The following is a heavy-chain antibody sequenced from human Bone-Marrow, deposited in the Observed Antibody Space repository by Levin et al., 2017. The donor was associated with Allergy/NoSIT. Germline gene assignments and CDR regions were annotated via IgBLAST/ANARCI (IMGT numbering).Heavy chain of an antibody. V-gene: IGHV3-66*02. J-gene: IGHJ3*02. CDR1: GFSVSRYY. D-gene: IGHD6-13*01. CDR2: IYRDGTT. CDR3: AREQQLVQDAFDI. Sequence: GGSLRLSCAASGFSVSRYYMNWVRQAPGKRPEWVAVIYRDGTTWYADFVKGRFTVSRDNSNNTLYLQMHTLTPEDTALYYCAREQQLVQDAFDIWGHGTMVIVSS.